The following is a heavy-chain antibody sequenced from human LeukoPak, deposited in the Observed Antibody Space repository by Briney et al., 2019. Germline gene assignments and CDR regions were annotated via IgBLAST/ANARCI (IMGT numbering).Heavy chain of an antibody. Sequence: GGSLRLSCGASGFTFSSYGMHWVRQAPGKGLEWVAFIRYDGSNKYYADSVKGRFTISRDNAKNSLYLQMNSLRAEDTAVYYCARGGYYSSSWFEGYFDYWGQGTLVTVSS. J-gene: IGHJ4*02. CDR1: GFTFSSYG. CDR2: IRYDGSNK. D-gene: IGHD6-13*01. CDR3: ARGGYYSSSWFEGYFDY. V-gene: IGHV3-30*02.